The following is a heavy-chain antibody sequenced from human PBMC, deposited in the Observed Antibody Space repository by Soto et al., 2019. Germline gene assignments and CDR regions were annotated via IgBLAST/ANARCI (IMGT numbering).Heavy chain of an antibody. D-gene: IGHD6-19*01. CDR3: SGWYQAYFDY. J-gene: IGHJ4*02. CDR1: GYTFTSYG. V-gene: IGHV1-18*01. CDR2: INPYNGNT. Sequence: ASVKVSCKASGYTFTSYGISWVRQAPGQGLEWMAWINPYNGNTKYAEKFLGRVTVTTDTSTATAYMDPVDTATYYCAHTFGSGWYQAYFDYWGQGTLVTVSS.